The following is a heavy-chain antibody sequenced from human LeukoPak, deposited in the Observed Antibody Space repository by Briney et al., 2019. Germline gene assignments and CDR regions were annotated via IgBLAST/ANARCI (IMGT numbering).Heavy chain of an antibody. Sequence: PGGSLRLSCAASGFTFSSYGMHWVRQAPGKGLEWVAIISYDGSNKYYADSVQGRFTISRDNAKNSLYLQMNSLRAEDTAVYYCAGLVLDYWGQGTLVTVSS. CDR1: GFTFSSYG. V-gene: IGHV3-30*03. D-gene: IGHD6-19*01. CDR2: ISYDGSNK. CDR3: AGLVLDY. J-gene: IGHJ4*02.